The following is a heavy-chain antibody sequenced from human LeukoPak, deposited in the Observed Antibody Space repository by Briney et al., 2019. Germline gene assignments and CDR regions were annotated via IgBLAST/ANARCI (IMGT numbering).Heavy chain of an antibody. Sequence: PSQTLSLTCTVSGGSISSGDYYWNWIRQPPGKGLEWIGYIYYSGSTYYNPSLKSRVTISVDTSKNQFSLKLYSVTAADTAVYYCAKTEDIVLVVAARDAFDIWGQGTMVTVSS. V-gene: IGHV4-30-4*01. CDR2: IYYSGST. CDR1: GGSISSGDYY. CDR3: AKTEDIVLVVAARDAFDI. D-gene: IGHD2-15*01. J-gene: IGHJ3*02.